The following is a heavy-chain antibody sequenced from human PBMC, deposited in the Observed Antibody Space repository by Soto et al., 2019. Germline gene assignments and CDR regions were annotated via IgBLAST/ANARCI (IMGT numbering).Heavy chain of an antibody. J-gene: IGHJ4*02. D-gene: IGHD3-10*01. CDR2: INHSGST. V-gene: IGHV4-34*01. Sequence: SETLSLTCAVYGGSFSGYYWSWIRQPPGKGLEWIGEINHSGSTNYNPSLKSRVTISVDTSKNQFSLKLSSVTAADTAVYYCARVLGSGSYYADYWGQGTLVTVSS. CDR3: ARVLGSGSYYADY. CDR1: GGSFSGYY.